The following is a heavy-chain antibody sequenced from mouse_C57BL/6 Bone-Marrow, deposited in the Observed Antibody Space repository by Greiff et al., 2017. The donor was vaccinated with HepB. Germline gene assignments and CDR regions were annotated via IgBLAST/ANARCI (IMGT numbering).Heavy chain of an antibody. V-gene: IGHV1-19*01. D-gene: IGHD1-1*01. CDR1: GYTFTDYY. Sequence: EVKLQQSGPVLVKPGASVKMSCKASGYTFTDYYMNWVKQSHGKSLEWIGVINPYNGGTSYNQKFKGKATLTVDKSSSTAYMELNSLTSEDSAVYYCARWGITTVRNWGQGTTLTVSS. CDR2: INPYNGGT. J-gene: IGHJ2*01. CDR3: ARWGITTVRN.